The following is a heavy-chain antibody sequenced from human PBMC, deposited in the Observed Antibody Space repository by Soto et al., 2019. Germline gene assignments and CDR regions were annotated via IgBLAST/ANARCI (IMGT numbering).Heavy chain of an antibody. V-gene: IGHV1-69*01. CDR3: ARDYCSSTSCYTSYYYYGMDV. D-gene: IGHD2-2*02. CDR2: IIPIFGTA. Sequence: QVQLVQSGAEVKKPGSSVKVSCKASGGTFSSYAISWVRQAPGQGLEWMGGIIPIFGTANYAQKFQGRVTITADESTSTAYMELSSLRSEDTAVYYCARDYCSSTSCYTSYYYYGMDVWGQGTTVTVSS. J-gene: IGHJ6*02. CDR1: GGTFSSYA.